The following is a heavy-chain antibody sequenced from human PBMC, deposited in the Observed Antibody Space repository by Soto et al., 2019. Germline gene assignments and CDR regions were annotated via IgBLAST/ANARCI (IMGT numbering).Heavy chain of an antibody. CDR1: GGSISNYY. J-gene: IGHJ4*02. Sequence: SETLSLTCTVSGGSISNYYWNWIRQSPGKGLEWIGYIYSSGSTHYNPSLQNRVTISIDTSKNQVSLKVNSVTAADTAVYYCARTKGIVTTIFDYWGQGTLVTVS. CDR3: ARTKGIVTTIFDY. V-gene: IGHV4-59*01. D-gene: IGHD5-12*01. CDR2: IYSSGST.